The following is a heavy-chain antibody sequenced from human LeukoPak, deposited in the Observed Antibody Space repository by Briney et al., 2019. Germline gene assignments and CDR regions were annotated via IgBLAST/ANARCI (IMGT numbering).Heavy chain of an antibody. CDR1: GGSISSSSYY. V-gene: IGHV4-39*01. D-gene: IGHD4-17*01. CDR2: IYYSGST. CDR3: ARAGYGDYLCY. J-gene: IGHJ4*02. Sequence: SETLSLTCTVSGGSISSSSYYWGWLRQPPGKGLEWIGSIYYSGSTYYNPSLKSRVTISVDTSKNQFSLKLSSVTAADTAVYYCARAGYGDYLCYWGQGTLVTVSS.